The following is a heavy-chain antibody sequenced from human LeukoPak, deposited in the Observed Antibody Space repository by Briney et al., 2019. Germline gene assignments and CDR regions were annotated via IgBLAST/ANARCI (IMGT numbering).Heavy chain of an antibody. V-gene: IGHV4-34*01. CDR3: ARILSGYYLYFDY. Sequence: SETLSLTCAVYGGSFSGYYWSWIRQPPGKGLEWIGEINHSGSTNYNPSLKSRVTMSVDTSKNQFSLKLSSVTAADTAVYYCARILSGYYLYFDYWGQGTLVTVSS. CDR1: GGSFSGYY. CDR2: INHSGST. D-gene: IGHD3-22*01. J-gene: IGHJ4*02.